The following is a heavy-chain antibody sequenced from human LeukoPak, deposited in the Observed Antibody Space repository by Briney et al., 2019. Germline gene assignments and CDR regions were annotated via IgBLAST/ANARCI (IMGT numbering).Heavy chain of an antibody. CDR3: ARDWDGAYDFNTFDI. CDR1: GGSVSTSGYY. J-gene: IGHJ3*02. CDR2: LHYSGST. D-gene: IGHD5-12*01. V-gene: IGHV4-39*07. Sequence: SETLSLTCRVSGGSVSTSGYYWGWIRQPPGKGLEFIGTLHYSGSTRYNPSLESRVTISVDTSKNQFSLKLNSVTSADTAIYYCARDWDGAYDFNTFDIWGQGTMVTVSS.